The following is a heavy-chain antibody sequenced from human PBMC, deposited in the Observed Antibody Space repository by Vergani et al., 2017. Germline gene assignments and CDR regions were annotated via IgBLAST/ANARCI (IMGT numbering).Heavy chain of an antibody. V-gene: IGHV4-39*01. CDR3: ARGFLETHLPFDY. Sequence: QLQLQESGPGLVKPSETLSLTCTVSGGSISSSSYYWGWIRQPPGKGLEWIGSIYYSGSTYYNPSLKSRVTISVDTSKNQFSLKLSSVTAADTAVYYCARGFLETHLPFDYWGQGTLVTVSS. CDR1: GGSISSSSYY. D-gene: IGHD3-3*01. J-gene: IGHJ4*02. CDR2: IYYSGST.